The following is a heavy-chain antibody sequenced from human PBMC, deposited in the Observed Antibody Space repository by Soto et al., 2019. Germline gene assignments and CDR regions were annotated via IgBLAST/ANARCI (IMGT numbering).Heavy chain of an antibody. Sequence: GGSLRLSCEASGFIFSSYGMHWVRQAPGKGLEWVAVVSHDGSNKKYVDSVEGRFTISRDNSKNTLYLQMNSLRAEDTAVYYCAKDTYYYSSSGYSIFDYWGQGTLVTVSS. CDR3: AKDTYYYSSSGYSIFDY. CDR2: VSHDGSNK. D-gene: IGHD3-22*01. J-gene: IGHJ4*02. CDR1: GFIFSSYG. V-gene: IGHV3-30*18.